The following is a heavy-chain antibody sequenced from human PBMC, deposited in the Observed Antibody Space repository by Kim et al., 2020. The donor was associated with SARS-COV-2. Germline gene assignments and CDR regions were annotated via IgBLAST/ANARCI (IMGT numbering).Heavy chain of an antibody. V-gene: IGHV5-10-1*01. CDR3: ARLDYYDSSGRYPIDY. J-gene: IGHJ4*02. Sequence: GESLKISCKGSGYSFTSYWISWVRQMPGKGLEWMGRIDPSDSYTNYSPSFQGHVTISADKSISTAYLQWSSLKASDTAMYYCARLDYYDSSGRYPIDYWGQGTLVTVSS. CDR1: GYSFTSYW. D-gene: IGHD3-22*01. CDR2: IDPSDSYT.